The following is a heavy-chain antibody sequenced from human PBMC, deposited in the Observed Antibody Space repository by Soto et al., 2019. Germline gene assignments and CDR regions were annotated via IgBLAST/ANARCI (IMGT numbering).Heavy chain of an antibody. CDR2: INPSGGST. CDR1: GYTFTSYY. Sequence: QVQLVQSGAEVKKPGASVKVSCKASGYTFTSYYMHWVRQAPGQGLAWMGIINPSGGSTSYAQKFQGRVTMTRDTSTSTVYMELSSLRSEDTAVYYCARSGYSSSSGYYGMDVWGQGTTVTVSS. V-gene: IGHV1-46*01. CDR3: ARSGYSSSSGYYGMDV. D-gene: IGHD6-6*01. J-gene: IGHJ6*02.